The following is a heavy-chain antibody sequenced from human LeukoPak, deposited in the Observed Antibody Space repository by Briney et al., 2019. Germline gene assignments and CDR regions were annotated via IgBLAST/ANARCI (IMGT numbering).Heavy chain of an antibody. Sequence: SSETLSLTCTVSGGSVSSDNSYWNWIRQPAGEGLEWIGRIYADGSSTYNPSLKSRVIISVDSSKNQFSLRLSSMTAADTAVYYCARGYYYHRWGQGTLVTVSS. CDR1: GGSVSSDNSY. CDR2: IYADGSS. D-gene: IGHD3-22*01. CDR3: ARGYYYHR. V-gene: IGHV4-61*02. J-gene: IGHJ4*02.